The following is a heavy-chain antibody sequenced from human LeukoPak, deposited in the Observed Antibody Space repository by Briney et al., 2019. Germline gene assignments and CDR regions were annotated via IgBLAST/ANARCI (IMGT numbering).Heavy chain of an antibody. CDR1: GFTFSSYA. V-gene: IGHV3-23*01. D-gene: IGHD3-3*01. J-gene: IGHJ2*01. Sequence: GGSLRLSCAASGFTFSSYAMSWVRQAPGKGLEWVSAISGSGGSTYYADSVKGRFTISRDNSKNTLYLQMNSLRAEDTAVYYCAKTPLSITIFEVVHFDLWGRGTLVTASS. CDR3: AKTPLSITIFEVVHFDL. CDR2: ISGSGGST.